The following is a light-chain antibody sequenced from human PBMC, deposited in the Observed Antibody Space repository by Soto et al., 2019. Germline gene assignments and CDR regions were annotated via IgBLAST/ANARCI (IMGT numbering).Light chain of an antibody. CDR3: QTWGTGIEV. V-gene: IGLV4-69*01. CDR1: SGHSSYT. Sequence: QSVLTQSPSASASLGASVKLTCTLSSGHSSYTIAWHQQQPEKGPRYLMTLNSDGRHSKGDGIPDRFSGSNSGAERYLSISSLQSEDEADYYCQTWGTGIEVFGGGTKLTVL. J-gene: IGLJ3*02. CDR2: LNSDGRH.